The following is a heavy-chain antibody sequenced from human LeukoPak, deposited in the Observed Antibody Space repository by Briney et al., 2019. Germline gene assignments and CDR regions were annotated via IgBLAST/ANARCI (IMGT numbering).Heavy chain of an antibody. CDR1: GFTFSSYA. V-gene: IGHV3-23*01. CDR2: ISGSGGST. CDR3: AKGKGSGQYAAEDY. J-gene: IGHJ4*02. Sequence: GGSLRLSCAASGFTFSSYAMNWVRQAPGKGLEWVSAISGSGGSTYYVDSVKGRFTISRDNSKNTLYLQMNSLRAEDTAIYYCAKGKGSGQYAAEDYWGQGILVTVSS. D-gene: IGHD6-19*01.